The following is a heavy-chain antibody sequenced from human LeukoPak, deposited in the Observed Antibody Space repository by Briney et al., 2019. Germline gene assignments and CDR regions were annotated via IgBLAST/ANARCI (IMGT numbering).Heavy chain of an antibody. V-gene: IGHV1-8*03. CDR3: ARGWFPFFTMTESDWFDP. J-gene: IGHJ5*02. Sequence: GASVKVSCKASGYTFTSYDINWVRQATGQGLGWMGWMNPNSGNTGYAQKFQGRVTITRNTSISTAYMELSSLRSEDAAVYSCARGWFPFFTMTESDWFDPWGQGTLATVSS. D-gene: IGHD3-22*01. CDR1: GYTFTSYD. CDR2: MNPNSGNT.